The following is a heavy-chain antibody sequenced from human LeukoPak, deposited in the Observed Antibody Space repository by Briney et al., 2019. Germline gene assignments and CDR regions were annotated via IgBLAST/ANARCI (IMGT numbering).Heavy chain of an antibody. CDR1: GFTFSSYE. Sequence: GSLRLSCAASGFTFSSYEMNWVRQAPGKGLEWVSYISNTGSNIYYADSVKGRFTISRDNAKNSLYLQMNSLRAEDTAVYYCARRGGWIGLDYWGQGTLVTVSS. D-gene: IGHD6-19*01. J-gene: IGHJ4*02. V-gene: IGHV3-48*03. CDR2: ISNTGSNI. CDR3: ARRGGWIGLDY.